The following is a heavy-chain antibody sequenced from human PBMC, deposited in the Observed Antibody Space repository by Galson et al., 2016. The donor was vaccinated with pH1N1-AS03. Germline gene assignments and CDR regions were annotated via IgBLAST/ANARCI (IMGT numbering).Heavy chain of an antibody. CDR2: INRDGSEK. Sequence: SLRLSCAASGFTFSTYWMSWVRQAPGKGLEWVANINRDGSEKHYVDSVKGRFTISRDNAKNSLYLQMNNLRVEDTAVYYCASAPVGSGHLYYFDYWGQGTLITVSS. V-gene: IGHV3-7*01. D-gene: IGHD6-25*01. CDR1: GFTFSTYW. J-gene: IGHJ4*02. CDR3: ASAPVGSGHLYYFDY.